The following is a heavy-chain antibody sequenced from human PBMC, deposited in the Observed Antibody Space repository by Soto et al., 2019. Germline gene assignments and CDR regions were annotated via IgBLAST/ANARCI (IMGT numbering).Heavy chain of an antibody. D-gene: IGHD1-1*01. J-gene: IGHJ4*02. CDR3: ARVNVYNEY. CDR1: GFTFSDYW. CDR2: INTDGTYT. Sequence: EVRLVESGGGLIQPGGSLRLSCAASGFTFSDYWMHWVRQAPGKGLVWVSHINTDGTYTSDADFAKGRFTISRDNARNTLYLQMNSLSAEETAVDYCARVNVYNEYWGQGTLVTVSS. V-gene: IGHV3-74*01.